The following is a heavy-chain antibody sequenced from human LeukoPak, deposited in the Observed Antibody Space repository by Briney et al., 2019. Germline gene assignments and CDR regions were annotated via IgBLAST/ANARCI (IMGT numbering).Heavy chain of an antibody. CDR1: GGAISSYY. CDR2: IYYSGST. Sequence: PSETLSLTCTVSGGAISSYYWSWIRQPPGKGLEWIGYIYYSGSTNYNPSLKSRVTISVHTSKNQFSLKLSSVTAADTAVYYCARISGSYFDYWGQGTLVTVSS. V-gene: IGHV4-59*01. D-gene: IGHD1-26*01. CDR3: ARISGSYFDY. J-gene: IGHJ4*02.